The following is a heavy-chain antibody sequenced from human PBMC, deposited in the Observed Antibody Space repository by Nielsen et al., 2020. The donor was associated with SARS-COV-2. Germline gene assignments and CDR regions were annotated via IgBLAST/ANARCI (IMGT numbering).Heavy chain of an antibody. J-gene: IGHJ4*02. V-gene: IGHV3-30-3*01. CDR1: GFTFSSYA. Sequence: GGSLRLSCAASGFTFSSYAMHWVRQAPGKGLEWVAVISYDGSNKYYADSVKGRFTISRDNSKNTLYLQMNSLRAEDTAVYYCAIKRGDLVRGVPLADWGQGTLVTVSS. CDR2: ISYDGSNK. CDR3: AIKRGDLVRGVPLAD. D-gene: IGHD3-10*01.